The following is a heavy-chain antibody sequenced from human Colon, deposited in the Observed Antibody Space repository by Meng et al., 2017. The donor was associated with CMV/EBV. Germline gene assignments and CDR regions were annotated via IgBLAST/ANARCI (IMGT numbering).Heavy chain of an antibody. CDR2: ISASSDAT. D-gene: IGHD3-3*01. J-gene: IGHJ4*02. CDR3: AKDLPQTIFGVVSMVDY. CDR1: GFTFSRYA. Sequence: GESLKISCTASGFTFSRYAMTWVRQAPGKGLQWVAGISASSDATYYADSVKGRFTISRDNSKSALYLQMNSLRAEDTAVYYCAKDLPQTIFGVVSMVDYWGQGTLVTVSS. V-gene: IGHV3-23*01.